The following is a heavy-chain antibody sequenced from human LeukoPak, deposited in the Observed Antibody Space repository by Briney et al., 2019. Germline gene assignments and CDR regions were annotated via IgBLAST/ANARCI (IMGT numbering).Heavy chain of an antibody. CDR1: GGSFSGYY. CDR2: INHSGST. CDR3: ARGGRGYSYGRLHDAFDI. D-gene: IGHD5-18*01. Sequence: SETLSLTCAVYGGSFSGYYWSWIRQPPGKGLEWIGEINHSGSTNYNPSLKSRVTISVDTSKNQFSLKLSSVTATDTAVYYCARGGRGYSYGRLHDAFDIWGQGQWSPSLQ. J-gene: IGHJ3*02. V-gene: IGHV4-34*01.